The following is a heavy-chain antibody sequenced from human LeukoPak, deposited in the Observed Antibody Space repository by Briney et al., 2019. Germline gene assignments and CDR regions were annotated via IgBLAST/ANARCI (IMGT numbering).Heavy chain of an antibody. CDR2: IRSKANSYAT. Sequence: GGSLRLSCAASGFTFSGSAMHWVRQASGKGLEWVGRIRSKANSYATAYAASVKGRFTISRDDSKNTAHLQMNSLKTEDTAVYYCTSDSNDYSFDYWGQGTLVTVSS. D-gene: IGHD4-11*01. J-gene: IGHJ4*02. CDR3: TSDSNDYSFDY. V-gene: IGHV3-73*01. CDR1: GFTFSGSA.